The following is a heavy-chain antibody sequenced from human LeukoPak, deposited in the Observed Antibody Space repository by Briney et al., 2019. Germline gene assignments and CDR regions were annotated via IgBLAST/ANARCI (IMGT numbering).Heavy chain of an antibody. Sequence: EATVKISCKVSGYTFTDYYIHWVQQAPGEGLEWMGLLDPEDGETIYAEKFQGRVTVTADTSTDTAYMELSSLRSEDTAVYYCATVSGSYATDYWGQGTLVTVSS. CDR3: ATVSGSYATDY. CDR2: LDPEDGET. J-gene: IGHJ4*02. CDR1: GYTFTDYY. V-gene: IGHV1-69-2*01. D-gene: IGHD1-26*01.